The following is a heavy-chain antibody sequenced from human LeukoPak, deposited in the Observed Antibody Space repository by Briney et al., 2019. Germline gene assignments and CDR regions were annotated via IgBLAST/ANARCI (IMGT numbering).Heavy chain of an antibody. V-gene: IGHV1-18*01. CDR3: ARGTYDFWSGLGTFDI. CDR2: ISAYNGNT. D-gene: IGHD3-3*01. Sequence: ASVKVSCKASGYTFTSYGISWVRQAPGQGLEWMGWISAYNGNTNYAQKLQGRVTMTTDTSTSTAYMELRSLRSDDTAVYYCARGTYDFWSGLGTFDIWGQGTMVTVSA. J-gene: IGHJ3*02. CDR1: GYTFTSYG.